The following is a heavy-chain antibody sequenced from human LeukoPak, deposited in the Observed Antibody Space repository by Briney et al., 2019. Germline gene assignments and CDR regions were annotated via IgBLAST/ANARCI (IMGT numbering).Heavy chain of an antibody. V-gene: IGHV4-4*02. D-gene: IGHD3-16*01. Sequence: SETLSLTCAVSGGSISSGNWWSWVRQPPGKGLEYIGSINYRGSTYYNPSLKSRVTLSVDTSKNQFSLKLNSVTAADTAVYYCATYKYDYVWGNQHFDYWGQGTLVAVSS. J-gene: IGHJ4*02. CDR3: ATYKYDYVWGNQHFDY. CDR2: INYRGST. CDR1: GGSISSGNW.